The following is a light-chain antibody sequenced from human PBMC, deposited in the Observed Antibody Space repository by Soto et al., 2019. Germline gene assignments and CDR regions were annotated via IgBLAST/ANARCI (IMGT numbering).Light chain of an antibody. CDR2: GAS. V-gene: IGKV3-20*01. CDR3: QQYGSSGT. Sequence: EIVLTQSPGTLSLSPGGGATLPCRASQSVSRRLAWYQHRPGQSPRLLMSGASMRASGVPVRFSGSGSGTSFTLTISRLEPEDFAVYYCQQYGSSGTFGQGTRLEIK. CDR1: QSVSRR. J-gene: IGKJ5*01.